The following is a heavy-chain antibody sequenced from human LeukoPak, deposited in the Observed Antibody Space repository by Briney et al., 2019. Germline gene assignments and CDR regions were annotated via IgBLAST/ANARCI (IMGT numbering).Heavy chain of an antibody. V-gene: IGHV4-30-2*01. Sequence: SQTLSVTCAVSGSSISSGGYSWSWIRQPPGKGLEWIGYIYHSGSTYYNPSLKSRVTISVDTSKNQFSLKLSSVTAADTAVYYCARGGRYDYVIDYWGQGTLVTVSS. CDR1: GSSISSGGYS. D-gene: IGHD3-16*01. J-gene: IGHJ4*02. CDR2: IYHSGST. CDR3: ARGGRYDYVIDY.